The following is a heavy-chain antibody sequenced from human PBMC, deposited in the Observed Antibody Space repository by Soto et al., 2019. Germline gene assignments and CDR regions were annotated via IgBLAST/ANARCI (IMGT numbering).Heavy chain of an antibody. CDR2: ISAYNGNT. CDR1: GYTFTSSG. V-gene: IGHV1-18*01. J-gene: IGHJ6*02. Sequence: ASVKVSCKASGYTFTSSGISWVRQAPGQGLEWMGWISAYNGNTNYAQKLQGRVTMTTDTSTSTAYMELRSLRSDDTAVYYCAARGITLIVVAHNYYGMDVWGQGTTVTVSS. D-gene: IGHD3-22*01. CDR3: AARGITLIVVAHNYYGMDV.